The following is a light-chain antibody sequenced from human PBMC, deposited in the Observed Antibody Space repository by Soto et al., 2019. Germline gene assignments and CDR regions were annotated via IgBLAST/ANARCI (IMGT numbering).Light chain of an antibody. CDR3: QQYGSSPRT. Sequence: EIVMTQSPATLSVSPGERATLSCRASQSVSSNLAWYQQKPGPAPRLLIYGASTRATGIPARFSGSGSGTEFTLIISSLQSEDFAVYYCQQYGSSPRTFGQGTKVDIK. V-gene: IGKV3-15*01. CDR1: QSVSSN. CDR2: GAS. J-gene: IGKJ1*01.